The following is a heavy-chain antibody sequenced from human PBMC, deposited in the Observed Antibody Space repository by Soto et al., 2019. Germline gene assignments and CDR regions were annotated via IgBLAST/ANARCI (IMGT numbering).Heavy chain of an antibody. V-gene: IGHV3-23*01. CDR2: ISGSGGST. D-gene: IGHD1-26*01. Sequence: EVQLLESGGGLVQPGGSLRLSCAASGFTFSSYAMRWVRQAPGKGLEWVSAISGSGGSTYYAASVKGRFTISRDNSNNPLYLQMNSLRAEDTAVYYCASRGSGSSYDYWGQGTLVTVSS. J-gene: IGHJ4*02. CDR3: ASRGSGSSYDY. CDR1: GFTFSSYA.